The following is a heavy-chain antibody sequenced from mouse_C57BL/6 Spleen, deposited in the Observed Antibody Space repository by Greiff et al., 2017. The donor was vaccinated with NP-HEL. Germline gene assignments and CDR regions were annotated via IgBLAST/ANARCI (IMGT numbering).Heavy chain of an antibody. CDR3: AQGDYYGSSYRGFAY. D-gene: IGHD1-1*01. CDR1: GYIFTSYW. CDR2: IDPSDSYT. Sequence: QSCKASGYIFTSYWMHWVKQRPGQGLEWIGEIDPSDSYTNYNQKFKGKSTLTVDKSSSTAYMQLSSLTSEDSAVYYCAQGDYYGSSYRGFAYWGQGTLVTVSA. J-gene: IGHJ3*01. V-gene: IGHV1-69*01.